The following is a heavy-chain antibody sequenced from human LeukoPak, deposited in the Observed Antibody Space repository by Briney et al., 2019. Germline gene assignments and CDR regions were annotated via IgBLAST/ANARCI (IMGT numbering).Heavy chain of an antibody. CDR3: VNDPNGSYYYNY. CDR2: ISSNGGST. CDR1: GFTFSSYA. J-gene: IGHJ4*02. D-gene: IGHD1-26*01. V-gene: IGHV3-64D*06. Sequence: GGSLRLSCSASGFTFSSYAMHWVRQAPGKGLEYASAISSNGGSTYYADSVKGRFTISRDNSKNTLYLQMSSLRAEDTAVYYCVNDPNGSYYYNYWGQGTLVTVSS.